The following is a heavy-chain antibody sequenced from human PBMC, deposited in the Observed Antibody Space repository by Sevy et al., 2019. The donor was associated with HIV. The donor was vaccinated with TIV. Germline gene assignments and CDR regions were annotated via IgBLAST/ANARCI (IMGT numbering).Heavy chain of an antibody. V-gene: IGHV4-34*01. CDR3: ARGPKPLRSDYGDYRGVGYYFDS. CDR2: IDHSGRN. CDR1: GESFSNYY. Sequence: SETLSLTCAVYGESFSNYYWSWIRLSPGKGLESIGEIDHSGRNGYNPSAKSRVTTSVDRSKNKFSLKLTSVTAADKAVYYCARGPKPLRSDYGDYRGVGYYFDSWGQRTLVTVSS. J-gene: IGHJ4*02. D-gene: IGHD4-17*01.